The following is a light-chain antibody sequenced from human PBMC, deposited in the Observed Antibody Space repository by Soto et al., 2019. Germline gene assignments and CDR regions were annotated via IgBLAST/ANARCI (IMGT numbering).Light chain of an antibody. J-gene: IGKJ4*01. CDR1: QSVSSY. CDR2: DAS. CDR3: QQRSNWPLALT. Sequence: EIVLTQSPATLSLSPGERATLSCRASQSVSSYLAWYQQKPGQAPRLLIYDASNRATGIPARFSGSGSGTDFTLTISILEPDDFAVYYCQQRSNWPLALTFGGGTKVEIK. V-gene: IGKV3-11*01.